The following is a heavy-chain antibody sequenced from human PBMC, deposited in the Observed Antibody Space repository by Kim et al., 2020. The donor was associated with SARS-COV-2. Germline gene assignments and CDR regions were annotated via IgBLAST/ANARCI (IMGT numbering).Heavy chain of an antibody. CDR2: INAGNGNT. CDR3: ARGVWAAAGRENAQPHQSVDDY. D-gene: IGHD6-13*01. CDR1: GYTFTSYA. J-gene: IGHJ4*02. Sequence: ASVKVSCKASGYTFTSYAMHWVRQAPGQRLEWMGWINAGNGNTKYSQKFQGRVTITRDTSASTAYMELSSLRSEDTAVYYCARGVWAAAGRENAQPHQSVDDYWGQGTLVTVSS. V-gene: IGHV1-3*01.